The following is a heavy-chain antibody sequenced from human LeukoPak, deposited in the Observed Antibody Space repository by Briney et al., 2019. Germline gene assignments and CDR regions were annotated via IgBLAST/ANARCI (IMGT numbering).Heavy chain of an antibody. D-gene: IGHD1-1*01. J-gene: IGHJ6*03. CDR3: ARVMNWNQLRPYYYYYMDV. V-gene: IGHV3-7*01. CDR2: IKQDGSEK. CDR1: GFTFSNYW. Sequence: PGGSLRLSCAASGFTFSNYWMSWVRQAPGKGLEWVANIKQDGSEKYYLDSVKGRFTISRDNAKNSLYLQMNSLRAEDTAVYYCARVMNWNQLRPYYYYYMDVWGKGTTVTVSS.